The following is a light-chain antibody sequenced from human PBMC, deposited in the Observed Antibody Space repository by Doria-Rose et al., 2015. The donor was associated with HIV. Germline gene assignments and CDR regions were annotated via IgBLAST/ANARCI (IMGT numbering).Light chain of an antibody. CDR1: QSFSSTY. CDR2: DGS. CDR3: HQYGTSWT. J-gene: IGKJ1*01. Sequence: TQSPGTLSLSPGERATLSCRASQSFSSTYLAWYQHKPGQAPSLLIYDGSTRATGIQDRFSASGSGTDFTLTINRLEPEDFALYYCHQYGTSWTFGQGTKVEI. V-gene: IGKV3-20*01.